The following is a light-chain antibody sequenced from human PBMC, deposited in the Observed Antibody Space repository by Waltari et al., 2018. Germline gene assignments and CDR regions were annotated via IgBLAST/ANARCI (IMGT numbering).Light chain of an antibody. Sequence: ELVLTHSPATLSLSPGERVTLSCRASQSVDNYLLWYQQKPGQTPRLLIYGASNRATGIPARFSGSGSGTDFTLTIDSLESEDFAVYYCHQRSNWPITFGQGTRLEIK. CDR3: HQRSNWPIT. CDR1: QSVDNY. V-gene: IGKV3-11*01. J-gene: IGKJ5*01. CDR2: GAS.